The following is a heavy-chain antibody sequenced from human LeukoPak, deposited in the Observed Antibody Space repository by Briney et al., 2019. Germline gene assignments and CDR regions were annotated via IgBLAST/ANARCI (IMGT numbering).Heavy chain of an antibody. CDR2: INHSGST. CDR3: ARVSSVVTAPDY. V-gene: IGHV4-34*01. D-gene: IGHD2-21*02. CDR1: GGSFSGYY. J-gene: IGHJ4*02. Sequence: SETLSLTCAVYGGSFSGYYWSWIRQPPGKGLEWIGEINHSGSTNYNPSLKSRVTISVDKSKNQFSLKLSSVTAADTAVYYCARVSSVVTAPDYWGQGTLVTVSS.